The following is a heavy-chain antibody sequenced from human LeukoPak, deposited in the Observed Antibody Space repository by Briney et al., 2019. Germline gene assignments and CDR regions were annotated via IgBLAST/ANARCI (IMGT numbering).Heavy chain of an antibody. V-gene: IGHV3-53*01. J-gene: IGHJ4*02. CDR3: ARDSGVAAGKGIDY. D-gene: IGHD6-13*01. CDR1: GFTVSSNY. CDR2: ISSGGYT. Sequence: GGPLRLSCAASGFTVSSNYMSWVRQAPGKGLEWVSVISSGGYTYYADSVKGRFTISRDNSKNTLYLQMNSLRAEDTAVYYCARDSGVAAGKGIDYWGQGTLVTVSS.